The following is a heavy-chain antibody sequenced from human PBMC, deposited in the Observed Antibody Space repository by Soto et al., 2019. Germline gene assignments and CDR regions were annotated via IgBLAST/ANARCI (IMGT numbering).Heavy chain of an antibody. D-gene: IGHD3-9*01. J-gene: IGHJ4*02. CDR3: ARIDPYYDILTGYYTPYFDY. Sequence: QVTLKESGPVLVKPTETLTLTCTVSGFSLSNARMGVSWIRQPRGKALEWLAHIFSNDVKSYSTSLKSRLTISKDTSKSQVVLTMTNMDPVDTATYYCARIDPYYDILTGYYTPYFDYWGQGTLVTVSS. CDR1: GFSLSNARMG. CDR2: IFSNDVK. V-gene: IGHV2-26*01.